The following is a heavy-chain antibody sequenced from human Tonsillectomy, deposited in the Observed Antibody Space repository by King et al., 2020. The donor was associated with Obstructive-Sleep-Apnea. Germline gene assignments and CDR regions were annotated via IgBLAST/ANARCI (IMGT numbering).Heavy chain of an antibody. V-gene: IGHV4-4*02. D-gene: IGHD5-24*01. CDR2: IYHSGST. J-gene: IGHJ4*02. CDR3: ARVDGYNPYFDY. Sequence: VQLQESGPGLVKPSGTLSLTCAVSGGSISSSNWWSWVRQPPGKGLEWIGEIYHSGSTNYNPSLKSRVIISVDKSKNQFSLKLSSVTAAGPAVYSCARVDGYNPYFDYWGQGTLVTVSS. CDR1: GGSISSSNW.